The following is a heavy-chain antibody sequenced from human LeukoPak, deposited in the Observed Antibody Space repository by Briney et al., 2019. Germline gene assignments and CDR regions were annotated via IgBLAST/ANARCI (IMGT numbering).Heavy chain of an antibody. V-gene: IGHV3-7*03. CDR2: IKRDGSEK. CDR1: GFTFSSYG. J-gene: IGHJ6*03. D-gene: IGHD3-3*01. Sequence: GGSLRLSCAASGFTFSSYGMTWVRQAPGKGLEWVANIKRDGSEKYYVDSVKGRFTISRDNYKNSLYLQMNSLRAEDTAVYYCARDLRYYDFWRGYQTCMDVWGKGTTVTVSS. CDR3: ARDLRYYDFWRGYQTCMDV.